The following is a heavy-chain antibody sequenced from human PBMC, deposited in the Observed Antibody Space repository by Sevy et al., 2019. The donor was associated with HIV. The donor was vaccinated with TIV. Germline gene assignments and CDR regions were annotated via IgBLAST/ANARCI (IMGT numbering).Heavy chain of an antibody. J-gene: IGHJ4*02. V-gene: IGHV3-48*01. CDR3: AGEPGPYSGYDPSIDY. D-gene: IGHD5-12*01. CDR2: ISSSSDDI. Sequence: GGSLRLSCAASGFTFSTYSMNWVRQAPGKGLEWVSYISSSSDDIYYADFVKGRFTISRDNAKNSLYLQRNSLRAEDTAVYYCAGEPGPYSGYDPSIDYWGQGTLVTVSS. CDR1: GFTFSTYS.